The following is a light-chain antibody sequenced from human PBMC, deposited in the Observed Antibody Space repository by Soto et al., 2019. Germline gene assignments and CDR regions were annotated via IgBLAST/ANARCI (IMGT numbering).Light chain of an antibody. CDR3: QQYSNWPLT. CDR1: ESVSSS. CDR2: GAS. J-gene: IGKJ4*01. Sequence: EIVMTQSPATLCVSPGERATLSCRASESVSSSLAWYQHKPGQSPRLLIYGASTRATNIPARFSGSGSGTEFPLTISRLQSEDFAVYYCQQYSNWPLTFGGGTKVEI. V-gene: IGKV3-15*01.